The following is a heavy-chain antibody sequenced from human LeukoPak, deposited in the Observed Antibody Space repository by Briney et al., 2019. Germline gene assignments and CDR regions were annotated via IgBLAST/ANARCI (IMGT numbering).Heavy chain of an antibody. J-gene: IGHJ4*02. CDR2: INHSGST. CDR3: ASANWGSSEYYFDY. CDR1: GGSFSGYY. V-gene: IGHV4-34*01. D-gene: IGHD7-27*01. Sequence: PSETLSLTCAVYGGSFSGYYWSWIRQPPGKGLEWIGEINHSGSTNYNPSLKSRVTISVDTSKNQFSLKLSSVTAADTAVYYCASANWGSSEYYFDYWGQGTLVTVSS.